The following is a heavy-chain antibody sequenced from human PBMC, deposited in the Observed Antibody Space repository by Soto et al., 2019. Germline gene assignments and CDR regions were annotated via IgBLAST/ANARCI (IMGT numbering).Heavy chain of an antibody. Sequence: QVQLVESGGGVVQPGRSLRLSCAASGFTFSGYAMHWVRQAPGKGLEWVAATSYDENFKYYADSVKGRFTISRDNSKNPLFLQMNSLRTEDTPMYYCARQGGSSGIWYFDYWGQGSLVTVSS. CDR1: GFTFSGYA. CDR2: TSYDENFK. V-gene: IGHV3-30*04. CDR3: ARQGGSSGIWYFDY. J-gene: IGHJ4*02. D-gene: IGHD6-6*01.